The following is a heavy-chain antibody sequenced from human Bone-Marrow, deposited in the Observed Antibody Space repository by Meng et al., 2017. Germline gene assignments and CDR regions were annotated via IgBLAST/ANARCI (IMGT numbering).Heavy chain of an antibody. CDR3: AHRGGGDWFDP. CDR2: IYWDDDK. J-gene: IGHJ5*02. CDR1: GFSLSTSGVG. D-gene: IGHD2-15*01. V-gene: IGHV2-5*02. Sequence: QITLKESGPTLVKPTQTLMLTCTCSGFSLSTSGVGVGWIRQPPGKALEWLALIYWDDDKRYSPSLKSRLTITKDTSKNQVVLTMTNMDPVDTATYYCAHRGGGDWFDPWGQGTLVTVSS.